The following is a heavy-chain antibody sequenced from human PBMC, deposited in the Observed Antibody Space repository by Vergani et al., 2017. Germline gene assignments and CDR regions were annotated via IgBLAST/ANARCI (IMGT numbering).Heavy chain of an antibody. Sequence: EVQLVESGGGLVQPGGSLRLSCAASGFTFSSYWMHWVRQAPGKGLVWVSRINSDGSSTSYADSVKGRFTISRDNAKNTLYLQMNSLRAEDTAVYYWARGPGGWEEDFDYWGQGTLVTVSS. CDR1: GFTFSSYW. V-gene: IGHV3-74*01. CDR2: INSDGSST. CDR3: ARGPGGWEEDFDY. D-gene: IGHD1-26*01. J-gene: IGHJ4*02.